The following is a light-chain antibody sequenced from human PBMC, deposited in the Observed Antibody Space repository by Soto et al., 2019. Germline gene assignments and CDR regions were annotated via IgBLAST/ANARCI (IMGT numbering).Light chain of an antibody. V-gene: IGKV1-9*01. Sequence: DIQLTQAQSFLSASVGDRVTITCRASQGISSYLAWYQQKPGKAPKLLIYAASTLQSGVPSRFSGSGSGTEFTLTISSLQPEDFATYYCQQLNSYPSLTFGGGTKVEIK. J-gene: IGKJ4*01. CDR2: AAS. CDR1: QGISSY. CDR3: QQLNSYPSLT.